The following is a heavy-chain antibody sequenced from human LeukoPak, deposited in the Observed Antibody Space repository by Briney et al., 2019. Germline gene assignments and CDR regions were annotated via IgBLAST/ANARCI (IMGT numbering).Heavy chain of an antibody. Sequence: ASGKGFCNASGSTFSSYAISWERQAPGQGLKWIGGNIPIFGTANYAQKFQGRVTITADKSTSTAYMELSSLRSEDTAVFFFKQKTAYDILTGYSYGMDVWGKGTTVTVSS. CDR2: NIPIFGTA. J-gene: IGHJ6*04. V-gene: IGHV1-69*06. CDR1: GSTFSSYA. D-gene: IGHD3-9*01. CDR3: KQKTAYDILTGYSYGMDV.